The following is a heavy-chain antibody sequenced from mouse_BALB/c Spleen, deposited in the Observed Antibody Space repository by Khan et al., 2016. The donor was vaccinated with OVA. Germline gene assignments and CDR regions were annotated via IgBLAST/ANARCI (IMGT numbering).Heavy chain of an antibody. CDR3: ARMNYFGYTFAY. J-gene: IGHJ3*01. D-gene: IGHD1-2*01. CDR2: ISPGSGDT. CDR1: GYSFTDYY. Sequence: QVQLQQSGAELARPGASVTLSCKASGYSFTDYYINWVKQRTGQGLEWIGEISPGSGDTYYNERFKGKATLTADKSSSTAYMQLSSLTSEASAVYFCARMNYFGYTFAYWGQGTLVTVSA. V-gene: IGHV1-77*01.